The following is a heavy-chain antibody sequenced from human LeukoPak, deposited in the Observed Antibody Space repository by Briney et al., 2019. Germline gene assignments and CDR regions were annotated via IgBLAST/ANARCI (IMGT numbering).Heavy chain of an antibody. D-gene: IGHD2-2*01. V-gene: IGHV1-69*04. J-gene: IGHJ4*02. CDR3: AREPHIGCSSTSCYAPRKGLAY. CDR2: IIPILGIA. Sequence: GASVKVSCKASGGTFSSYAISWVRQAPGQGLEWMGRIIPILGIANYAQRFQGRVTITADKSTSTAYMELSSLRSEDTAVYYCAREPHIGCSSTSCYAPRKGLAYWGQGTLVTVSS. CDR1: GGTFSSYA.